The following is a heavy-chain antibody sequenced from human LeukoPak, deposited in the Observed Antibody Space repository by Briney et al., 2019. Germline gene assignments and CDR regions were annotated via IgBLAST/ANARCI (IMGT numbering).Heavy chain of an antibody. D-gene: IGHD1-26*01. J-gene: IGHJ1*01. CDR1: GGSLSSHY. CDR3: ARESGAFSPFGF. CDR2: IYYSGST. V-gene: IGHV4-59*11. Sequence: PSETLSLTCTVSGGSLSSHYWTWIRQPPGKGLEWIAYIYYSGSTNYNPSLKSRVTISVDTSKNQFSLKLSSVTAADTAVYYCARESGAFSPFGFWGQGTLVTVSS.